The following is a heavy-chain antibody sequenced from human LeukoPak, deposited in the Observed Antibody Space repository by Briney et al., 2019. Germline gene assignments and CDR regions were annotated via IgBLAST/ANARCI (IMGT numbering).Heavy chain of an antibody. CDR2: ISYDGSNK. V-gene: IGHV3-30-3*01. CDR1: GFTFSSYA. CDR3: ARSDYGSGTFFDY. Sequence: GGSLRLSCAASGFTFSSYAMHWVRQAPGKGLEWVAVISYDGSNKYHADSVKGRFTISRDNSKNTPYLQMNSLRAEDTAVYYCARSDYGSGTFFDYWGQGTLVTVSS. D-gene: IGHD3-10*01. J-gene: IGHJ4*02.